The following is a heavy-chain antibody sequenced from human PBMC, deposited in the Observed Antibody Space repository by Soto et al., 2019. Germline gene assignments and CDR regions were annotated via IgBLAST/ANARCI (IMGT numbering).Heavy chain of an antibody. V-gene: IGHV3-30*18. J-gene: IGHJ4*02. Sequence: VQLVESGGGVVQPGRSLRLSCAASGFTFSDYAMHWVRQAPGKGLEWVAVVSHDGRNTHYADSVKGRFTISRDSSKNTVSLERTSMSAEDTAVYYCGKGGAQWLVQSDFNHWGQGALVTASS. D-gene: IGHD6-19*01. CDR1: GFTFSDYA. CDR3: GKGGAQWLVQSDFNH. CDR2: VSHDGRNT.